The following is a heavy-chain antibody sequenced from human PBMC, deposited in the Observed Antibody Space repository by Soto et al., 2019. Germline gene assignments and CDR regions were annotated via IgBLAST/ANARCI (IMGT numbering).Heavy chain of an antibody. CDR3: AKDRIAVSGTRGAFDI. CDR1: GFTFSSYA. J-gene: IGHJ3*02. V-gene: IGHV3-23*01. Sequence: EVQLLESGGGLVQPGGSLRLSCAASGFTFSSYAMSWVRQAPGKGLEWVSAISGSGGSTYYADSVKGRFNISRDNSKNTLYLQMNSLRAEDTAVYYCAKDRIAVSGTRGAFDIWGQGTMVTVSS. D-gene: IGHD6-19*01. CDR2: ISGSGGST.